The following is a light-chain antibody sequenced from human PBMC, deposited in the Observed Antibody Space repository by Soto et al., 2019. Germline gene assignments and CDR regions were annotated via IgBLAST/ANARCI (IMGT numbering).Light chain of an antibody. CDR1: SSDVGSYNL. J-gene: IGLJ1*01. CDR3: SSYAGSNNV. CDR2: EDN. V-gene: IGLV2-14*02. Sequence: QSALTQPASVSGSPGQSIAISCTGTSSDVGSYNLVSWYQQYPDKAPKLMIYEDNKRPSGVSNRFSGSKSGNTASLTVSGLQAEDEADYYCSSYAGSNNVFGTGTKVTVL.